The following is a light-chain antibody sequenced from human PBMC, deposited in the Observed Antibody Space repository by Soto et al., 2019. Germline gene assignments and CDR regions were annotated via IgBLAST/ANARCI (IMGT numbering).Light chain of an antibody. CDR2: WAS. V-gene: IGKV4-1*01. CDR1: QSVLYSSNNKNY. Sequence: DIVMTQSPDSLAVSLGERATINCKSSQSVLYSSNNKNYLAWYQQKPGQPPKLLIYWASTRESGVPDRFSGSGSGTDFTLTISGLQAADVAVYYCQQYFSTPYTFGQGTKLEI. CDR3: QQYFSTPYT. J-gene: IGKJ2*01.